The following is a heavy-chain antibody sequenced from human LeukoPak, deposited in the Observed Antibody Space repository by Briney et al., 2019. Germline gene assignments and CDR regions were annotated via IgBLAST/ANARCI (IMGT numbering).Heavy chain of an antibody. V-gene: IGHV4-39*07. D-gene: IGHD6-13*01. CDR1: GGSISSSSYY. CDR3: ARGKGGGPDRIAQNYGMDV. Sequence: SEILSLTCTVSGGSISSSSYYWGWIRQPPGKGLEWIGSIYYSGSTNYNPSLKSRVTISVDTSKNQFSLKLSSVTAADTAVYYCARGKGGGPDRIAQNYGMDVWGQGTTVTVSS. CDR2: IYYSGST. J-gene: IGHJ6*02.